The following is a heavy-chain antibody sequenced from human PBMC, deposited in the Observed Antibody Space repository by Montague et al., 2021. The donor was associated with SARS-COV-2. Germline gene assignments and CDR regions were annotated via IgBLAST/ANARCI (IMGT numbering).Heavy chain of an antibody. Sequence: SETLSLTCTVSGASINAYYWTWIRQPLGKGLEYIGFTYYSGNANYNPSLKSRVTISVDKSKNQFSLTLTSATAADTAMYYCARLAPERHCSVATCSPHWGQGIQVTGSS. V-gene: IGHV4-59*01. D-gene: IGHD2-15*01. CDR2: TYYSGNA. CDR3: ARLAPERHCSVATCSPH. J-gene: IGHJ4*02. CDR1: GASINAYY.